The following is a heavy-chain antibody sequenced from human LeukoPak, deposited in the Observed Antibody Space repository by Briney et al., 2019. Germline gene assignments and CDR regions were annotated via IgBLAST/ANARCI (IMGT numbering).Heavy chain of an antibody. CDR3: AKDQEGSSWYFGWRWLPTNWFDP. J-gene: IGHJ5*02. CDR2: ISGSGSST. Sequence: GGTLRLSCAASGFTFRRYGMSWVRQAPEKGLEWVSAISGSGSSTYYGDSVKGRFTISRDNSKNTLYLQMNSLRAEDTAVYYCAKDQEGSSWYFGWRWLPTNWFDPWGQGTLVTVSS. D-gene: IGHD6-13*01. V-gene: IGHV3-23*01. CDR1: GFTFRRYG.